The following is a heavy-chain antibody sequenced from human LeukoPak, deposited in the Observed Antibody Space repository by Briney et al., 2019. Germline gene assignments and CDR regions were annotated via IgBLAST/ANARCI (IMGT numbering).Heavy chain of an antibody. CDR1: GYTFTEYY. V-gene: IGHV1-2*02. Sequence: ASVKVSCKASGYTFTEYYIRWVRQAPGQGLEWMGWINPNSGGTNYAQKFQGRVAMTRDTSISIAYMELSRLRSDDTAVYYCARDAVPPSPYYFDYWGQGTMVTVSS. CDR2: INPNSGGT. J-gene: IGHJ4*02. CDR3: ARDAVPPSPYYFDY. D-gene: IGHD2-2*01.